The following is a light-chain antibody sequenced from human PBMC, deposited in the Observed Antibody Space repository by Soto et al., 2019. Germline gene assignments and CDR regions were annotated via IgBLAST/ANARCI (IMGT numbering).Light chain of an antibody. Sequence: QSALAQSASVSGSPGQSITISCTGTSSDVGGYNYVSWYQQHPGKAPKLMIYEVSNRPSGVSNRFSGSKSGNTASLTISELQAEDEADYYCSSYTSSSTLYVFGTGTKVTV. J-gene: IGLJ1*01. CDR3: SSYTSSSTLYV. CDR1: SSDVGGYNY. CDR2: EVS. V-gene: IGLV2-14*01.